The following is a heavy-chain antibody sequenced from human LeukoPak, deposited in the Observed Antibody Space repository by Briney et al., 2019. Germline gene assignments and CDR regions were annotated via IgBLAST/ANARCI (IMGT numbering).Heavy chain of an antibody. V-gene: IGHV3-9*01. CDR2: ISWNSGSI. J-gene: IGHJ1*01. CDR3: AKDIAPQLGNEYFQH. CDR1: GFTFDDYA. Sequence: PGRSLRLSCAASGFTFDDYAMHWVRQAPGKGLEWVSGISWNSGSIGYADSVKGRFTISRDNAKNSLYLQMNSLRAEDTALYYCAKDIAPQLGNEYFQHWGQGTLVTVSS. D-gene: IGHD6-13*01.